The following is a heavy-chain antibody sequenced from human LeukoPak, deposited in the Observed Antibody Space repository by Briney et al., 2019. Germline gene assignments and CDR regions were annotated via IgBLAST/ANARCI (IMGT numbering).Heavy chain of an antibody. J-gene: IGHJ4*02. Sequence: GESLKISCKGSGYSFTSYWIGWVRQMPGKGLEWMGIMFTDDSDTRYSTPSQNQITTSADNSISTDYLQWSSLKASDTAMYYCARNLGRDFWSGYYYYWGQGTLVTVSS. D-gene: IGHD3-3*01. V-gene: IGHV5-51*01. CDR1: GYSFTSYW. CDR2: MFTDDSDT. CDR3: ARNLGRDFWSGYYYY.